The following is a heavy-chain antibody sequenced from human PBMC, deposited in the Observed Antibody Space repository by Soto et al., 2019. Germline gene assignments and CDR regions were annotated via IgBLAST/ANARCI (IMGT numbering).Heavy chain of an antibody. Sequence: GAAVKVSCKASGFTVTSSSVQWVRQARGQRLEWIGWIVVGSGNTNYAQKFQERVTITRDMSTSTAYMELSSLRSEDTAVYYCAAGKMATIILPHDDAFDIWGQGTMVTVSS. V-gene: IGHV1-58*01. J-gene: IGHJ3*02. D-gene: IGHD5-12*01. CDR3: AAGKMATIILPHDDAFDI. CDR2: IVVGSGNT. CDR1: GFTVTSSS.